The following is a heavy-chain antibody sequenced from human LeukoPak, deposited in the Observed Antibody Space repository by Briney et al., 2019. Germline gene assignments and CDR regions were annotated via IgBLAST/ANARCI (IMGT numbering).Heavy chain of an antibody. J-gene: IGHJ4*02. D-gene: IGHD2-2*03. CDR3: ARDRWISPKPYYFDY. V-gene: IGHV4-38-2*02. Sequence: SETLSLTCTVSGYSISSGYYWGWIRQPPGKGLEWIGSIYHSGSTYYNPSLKSRVTISVDTSKNQFSLKLSSVTAADTAVYYCARDRWISPKPYYFDYWGQGTLVTASS. CDR2: IYHSGST. CDR1: GYSISSGYY.